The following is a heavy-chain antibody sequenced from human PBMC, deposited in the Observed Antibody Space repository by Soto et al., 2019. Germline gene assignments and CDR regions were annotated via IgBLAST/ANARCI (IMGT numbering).Heavy chain of an antibody. CDR1: GYTLTELS. V-gene: IGHV1-24*01. CDR3: ATDPNYDILIGYPPHAFDI. D-gene: IGHD3-9*01. Sequence: ASVKVSCKVSGYTLTELSMHWVRQAPGKGLEWMGGFDPEDGETIYAQKFQGRVTMTEDTSTDTAYMELSSLRSEDTAVYYCATDPNYDILIGYPPHAFDIWGQGTMVT. J-gene: IGHJ3*02. CDR2: FDPEDGET.